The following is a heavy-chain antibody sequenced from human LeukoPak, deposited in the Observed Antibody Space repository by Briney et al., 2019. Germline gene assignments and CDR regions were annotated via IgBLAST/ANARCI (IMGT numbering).Heavy chain of an antibody. CDR3: AREGIAAAGTIDY. J-gene: IGHJ4*02. CDR1: GFAFSTYT. CDR2: ITSSSSDI. Sequence: GGSLRLSCAASGFAFSTYTMNWVRQAPGKGLEWVSSITSSSSDIYYADSVKGRFTISRDNSKNTLYLQMNSLRAEDTAVYYCAREGIAAAGTIDYWGQGTLVTVSS. V-gene: IGHV3-21*04. D-gene: IGHD6-13*01.